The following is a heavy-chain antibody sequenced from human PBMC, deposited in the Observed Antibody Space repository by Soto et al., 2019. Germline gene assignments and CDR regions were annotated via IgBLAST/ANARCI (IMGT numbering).Heavy chain of an antibody. V-gene: IGHV6-1*01. CDR3: ARENEQLLLPTTYHHYGIDV. D-gene: IGHD6-13*01. J-gene: IGHJ6*02. CDR2: TYYRSKWYN. CDR1: GDSVASNSAA. Sequence: QALSLTCAISGDSVASNSAAWNWIRQSPSRGLEWLGRTYYRSKWYNDYAVSVKSRITINPDTPKNQFSLQLNSVTPEDTAVYSCARENEQLLLPTTYHHYGIDVRAQGTTVP.